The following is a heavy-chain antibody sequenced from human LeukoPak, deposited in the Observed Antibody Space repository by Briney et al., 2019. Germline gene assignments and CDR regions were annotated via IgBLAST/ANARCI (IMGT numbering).Heavy chain of an antibody. V-gene: IGHV3-23*01. D-gene: IGHD3-10*01. CDR3: AKDSYGSGSYRNIY. Sequence: PGGSLRLSCAASGFTFSSYAMSWVRQAPGKGLEWVSAISGSGGSTYYADSMKGRFTISRDNSKNTLYLQMNSLRAEDTAVYYCAKDSYGSGSYRNIYWGQGTLVTVSS. CDR1: GFTFSSYA. CDR2: ISGSGGST. J-gene: IGHJ4*02.